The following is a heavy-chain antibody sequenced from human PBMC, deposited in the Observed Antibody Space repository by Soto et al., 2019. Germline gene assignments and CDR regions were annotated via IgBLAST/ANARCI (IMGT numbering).Heavy chain of an antibody. CDR2: INPDSGDT. CDR3: ARMCSISTCLCDAHDI. Sequence: SVKVSCKASGYTSSGHYIHWMRQAPGQGLEWMGWINPDSGDTKFAQKFQGLVTMTRDTSISTVYMELSRLISDDTAVYYCARMCSISTCLCDAHDIWG. J-gene: IGHJ3*02. V-gene: IGHV1-2*04. CDR1: GYTSSGHY. D-gene: IGHD2-2*01.